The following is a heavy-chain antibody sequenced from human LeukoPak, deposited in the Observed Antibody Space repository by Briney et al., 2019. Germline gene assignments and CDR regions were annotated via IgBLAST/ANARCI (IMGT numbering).Heavy chain of an antibody. CDR2: IYYSGST. CDR1: GGSISSYY. CDR3: ARDTSYYDILTGFHKPGYFDY. D-gene: IGHD3-9*01. V-gene: IGHV4-59*01. J-gene: IGHJ4*02. Sequence: SETLSLTCTVSGGSISSYYWSWIRQPPGKGLEWIGYIYYSGSTNYNPSLKSRVTISVDTSKNQFSLKLSSVAAADTAVYYGARDTSYYDILTGFHKPGYFDYWGQGTLVTVSS.